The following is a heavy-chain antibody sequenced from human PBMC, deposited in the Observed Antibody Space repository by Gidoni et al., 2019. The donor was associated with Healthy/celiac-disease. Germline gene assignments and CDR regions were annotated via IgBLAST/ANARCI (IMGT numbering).Heavy chain of an antibody. CDR3: ARDLATLGY. CDR1: GFTFSSYW. V-gene: IGHV3-7*01. D-gene: IGHD3-16*01. CDR2: IKQDGSEK. J-gene: IGHJ4*02. Sequence: EVQLVESGGGLVQPGGSLRLSCAASGFTFSSYWMSWVRQAPGRGLEWVAHIKQDGSEKYYVDYVKGLFTISRDNDKNSLYLQMNSLSAEDTAMYYCARDLATLGYWGQGTLVTVSS.